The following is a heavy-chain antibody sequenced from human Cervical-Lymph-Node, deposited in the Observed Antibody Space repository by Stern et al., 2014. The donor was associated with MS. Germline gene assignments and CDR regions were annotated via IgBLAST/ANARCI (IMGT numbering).Heavy chain of an antibody. V-gene: IGHV1-46*01. D-gene: IGHD3-9*01. J-gene: IGHJ5*02. CDR1: GGTFTNFH. CDR2: MLWSDVDK. Sequence: QVQLVESGPEVKKPGASVKVSCEASGGTFTNFHIHWVRQAPGQGLEWLGKMLWSDVDKPYEKKFQVSVTRPRDTSTATVYMELSSLSFEDTAVYYCERELTRSFWFGHWGQGTLVTVSS. CDR3: ERELTRSFWFGH.